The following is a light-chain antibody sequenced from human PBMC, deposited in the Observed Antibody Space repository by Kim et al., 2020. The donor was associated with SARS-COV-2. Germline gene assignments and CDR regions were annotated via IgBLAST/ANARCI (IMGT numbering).Light chain of an antibody. CDR3: QQYDLLPVT. V-gene: IGKV1-33*01. CDR2: DAS. J-gene: IGKJ3*01. CDR1: QDIAHY. Sequence: DIQMTQSPSSLSASIGDRVTLSCQASQDIAHYLAWYQQRPGKAPKLLIFDASTLTLGVSPRFSGSGSGTDFTFSISGLQPDDVATYYCQQYDLLPVTFGPGTTVEI.